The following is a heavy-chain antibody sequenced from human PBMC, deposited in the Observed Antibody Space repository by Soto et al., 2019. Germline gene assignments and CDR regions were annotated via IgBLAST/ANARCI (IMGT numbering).Heavy chain of an antibody. D-gene: IGHD5-18*01. CDR1: SVSNAW. CDR2: IKSKTDGGTT. V-gene: IGHV3-15*07. CDR3: TTDGRGYSYGTYYFDY. Sequence: SVSNAWMNWVRPAPGKGLEWVGRIKSKTDGGTTDYAAPVKGRFTISRDDSKNTLYLQMNSLKTEDTAVYYCTTDGRGYSYGTYYFDYWGQGTLVTVSS. J-gene: IGHJ4*02.